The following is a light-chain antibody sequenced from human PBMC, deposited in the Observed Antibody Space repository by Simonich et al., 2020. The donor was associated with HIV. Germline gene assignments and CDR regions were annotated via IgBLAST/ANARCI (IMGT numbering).Light chain of an antibody. CDR1: SSDVGGYNY. J-gene: IGLJ2*01. V-gene: IGLV2-8*01. Sequence: QSALTQPASVSGSPGQSITISCTETSSDVGGYNYVSWYQQHPGKAPKLMICEVSKRPSGVPDRFSGSKSGNTASLTVSGLQAEDEADYYCSSYTGSNTVIFGGGTKLTVL. CDR3: SSYTGSNTVI. CDR2: EVS.